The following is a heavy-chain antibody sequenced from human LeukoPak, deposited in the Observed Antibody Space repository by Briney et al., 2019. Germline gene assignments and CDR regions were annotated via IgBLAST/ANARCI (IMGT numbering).Heavy chain of an antibody. CDR3: ARGSDGSGSYYNGY. J-gene: IGHJ4*02. Sequence: SQTLSLTCTVSGGSISSGSYYWSWIRQPAGKGLEWIGRIYTSGSTNYNPSLKSRVTISVDTSKNQFSLKLGSVTAADTAVYYCARGSDGSGSYYNGYWGQGTLVTVSS. V-gene: IGHV4-61*02. D-gene: IGHD3-10*01. CDR2: IYTSGST. CDR1: GGSISSGSYY.